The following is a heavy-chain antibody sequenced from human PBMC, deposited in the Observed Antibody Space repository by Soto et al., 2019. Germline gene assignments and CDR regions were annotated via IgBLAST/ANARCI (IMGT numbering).Heavy chain of an antibody. CDR2: IYHSGST. CDR1: GYSIGSGYY. J-gene: IGHJ5*02. V-gene: IGHV4-38-2*01. Sequence: PSETLSLTCAVSGYSIGSGYYWGWLRQPPGEGLEWIGSIYHSGSTYYNPSLKSRVTISVDTSKNQFSLKLSSVTAADTAVYYWARGSNVVVVAATLYVGEENDWFDPWGQGTLVTVSS. CDR3: ARGSNVVVVAATLYVGEENDWFDP. D-gene: IGHD2-15*01.